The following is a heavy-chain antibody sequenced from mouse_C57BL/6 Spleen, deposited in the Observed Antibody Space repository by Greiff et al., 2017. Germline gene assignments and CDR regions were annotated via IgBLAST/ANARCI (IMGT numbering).Heavy chain of an antibody. J-gene: IGHJ4*01. V-gene: IGHV5-4*01. CDR3: ARDRGYLYYYAMDY. Sequence: EVKVEESGGGLVKPGGSLKLSCAASGFTFSSYAMSWVRQTPEKRLEWVATISDGGSYTYYPDNVKGRFTISSDNAKNNLYLQMSHLKSEDTAMYYCARDRGYLYYYAMDYWGQGTSVTVSS. CDR2: ISDGGSYT. CDR1: GFTFSSYA. D-gene: IGHD2-3*01.